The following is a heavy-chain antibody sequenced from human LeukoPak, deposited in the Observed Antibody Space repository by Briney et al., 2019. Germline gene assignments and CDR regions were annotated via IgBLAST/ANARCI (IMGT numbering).Heavy chain of an antibody. V-gene: IGHV4-30-4*01. CDR2: IYYSGST. CDR1: GGSISSGDYY. Sequence: SQTLSLTCTVSGGSISSGDYYWSWIRQPPGKGLEWIGYIYYSGSTYYNPSLKSRVTISVDTSKNQFSLKLSSVTAADTAVYYCARESARSKKTHQLFDPWGQGTLVTVSS. D-gene: IGHD6-13*01. CDR3: ARESARSKKTHQLFDP. J-gene: IGHJ5*02.